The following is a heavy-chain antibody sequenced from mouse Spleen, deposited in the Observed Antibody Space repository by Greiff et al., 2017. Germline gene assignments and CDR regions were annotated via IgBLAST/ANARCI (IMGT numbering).Heavy chain of an antibody. CDR3: ASVRLRNAMDY. V-gene: IGHV3-6*01. CDR2: ISYDGSN. Sequence: EVKLMESGPGLVKPSQSLSLTCSVTGYSITSGYYWXXIRQFPGNKLEWMGYISYDGSNNYNPSLKNRISITRDTSKNQFFLKLNSVTTEDTATYYCASVRLRNAMDYWGQGTSVTVSS. CDR1: GYSITSGYY. D-gene: IGHD1-2*01. J-gene: IGHJ4*01.